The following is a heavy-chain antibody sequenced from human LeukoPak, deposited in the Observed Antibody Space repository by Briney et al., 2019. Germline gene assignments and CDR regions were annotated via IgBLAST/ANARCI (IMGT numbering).Heavy chain of an antibody. V-gene: IGHV3-7*01. J-gene: IGHJ4*02. Sequence: GGSLRLSCAASGFTFSSYWMSWVRQAPGKGLEWVANIKQDGSEKYYVDSVKGRFTISRDNAKNSLYLQMNSLRAEDTAVYYCARDRITMVRGVIMYWGQGTLVTVSS. CDR2: IKQDGSEK. CDR1: GFTFSSYW. D-gene: IGHD3-10*01. CDR3: ARDRITMVRGVIMY.